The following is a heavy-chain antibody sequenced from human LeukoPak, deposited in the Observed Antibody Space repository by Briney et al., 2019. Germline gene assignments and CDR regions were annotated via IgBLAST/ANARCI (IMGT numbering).Heavy chain of an antibody. D-gene: IGHD3-16*02. CDR2: ISGSSSYI. CDR1: GFTFRTYS. J-gene: IGHJ4*02. Sequence: GGSLRLSCAASGFTFRTYSMTWVRQAPGKGLGWVSSISGSSSYIHYADSVKGRFTISRDNAKNSVYLQMNSLRAEDTALYYCARVLGASEDYLWGSFRFWGQGTLVTVSS. V-gene: IGHV3-21*06. CDR3: ARVLGASEDYLWGSFRF.